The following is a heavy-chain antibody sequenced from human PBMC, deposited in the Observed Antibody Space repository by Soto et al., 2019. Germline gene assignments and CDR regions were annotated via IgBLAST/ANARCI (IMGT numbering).Heavy chain of an antibody. CDR2: IYYSGST. CDR3: ARDSGNCSGGSCYHYGLDY. CDR1: VGSVNNNAFS. D-gene: IGHD2-15*01. Sequence: SETLSLTCTVSVGSVNNNAFSWAWIRHHPGKGPECIGHIYYSGSTYYNPSLKSRVTISVDTSKNQFSLKLSSVTAADTAVYYCARDSGNCSGGSCYHYGLDYWGQGTLVTVSS. V-gene: IGHV4-31*03. J-gene: IGHJ4*02.